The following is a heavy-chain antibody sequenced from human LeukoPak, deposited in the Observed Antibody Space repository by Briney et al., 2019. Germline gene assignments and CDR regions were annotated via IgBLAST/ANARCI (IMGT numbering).Heavy chain of an antibody. CDR1: GFTLGGYW. CDR3: ARITWTGVAY. Sequence: GESLRLSCAASGFTLGGYWMSWVRQAPGKGLQWVADINEGGSQKFVVDSVKGRFTVSRDNARNSLYLHMNSLRVEDTATYYCARITWTGVAYWGQGTLVTVSS. D-gene: IGHD3/OR15-3a*01. CDR2: INEGGSQK. J-gene: IGHJ4*02. V-gene: IGHV3-7*01.